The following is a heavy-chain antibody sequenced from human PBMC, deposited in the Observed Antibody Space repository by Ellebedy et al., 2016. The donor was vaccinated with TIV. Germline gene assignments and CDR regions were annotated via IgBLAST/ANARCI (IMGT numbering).Heavy chain of an antibody. D-gene: IGHD3-10*02. CDR3: ARASFYDVDLSGWYFDL. CDR2: LWFDNR. J-gene: IGHJ2*01. V-gene: IGHV3-33*08. CDR1: GFTFGSYG. Sequence: GESLKISCAASGFTFGSYGMHWVRQAPGKGLEWVTGLWFDNRYYADSVKGRFTISRDNSKNTLYLQLNSLRTEDTAVYYCARASFYDVDLSGWYFDLWGRGTLVTVSS.